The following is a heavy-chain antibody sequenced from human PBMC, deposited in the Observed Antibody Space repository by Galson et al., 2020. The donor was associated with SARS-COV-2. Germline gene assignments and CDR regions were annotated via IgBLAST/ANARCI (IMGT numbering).Heavy chain of an antibody. V-gene: IGHV4-38-2*01. D-gene: IGHD3-22*01. CDR3: ARGSGSLTTMIVVVITGGVFDY. J-gene: IGHJ4*02. Sequence: PSETLSLTCAVSGYSISSGYYWGWIRQPPGKGLEWIGSIYHSGSTSYTPSLKSRVTISVDTSKNQFSLKLSSVTAADTAVYYCARGSGSLTTMIVVVITGGVFDYWGQGTLVTVSS. CDR1: GYSISSGYY. CDR2: IYHSGST.